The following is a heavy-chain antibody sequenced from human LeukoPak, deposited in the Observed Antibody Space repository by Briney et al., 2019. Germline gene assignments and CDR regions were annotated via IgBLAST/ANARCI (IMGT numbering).Heavy chain of an antibody. J-gene: IGHJ3*02. D-gene: IGHD6-13*01. V-gene: IGHV1-46*01. CDR3: ARFASLYSRSWYYAFDI. Sequence: EASVKVSCKASGYTFTSNDIHWVRQAPGQGLEWMGIIIPSGGSTSYAQKFQGRVTMTRDTSTSTVYMELSSLRSEDTAVYYCARFASLYSRSWYYAFDIWGQGTMVTVSS. CDR1: GYTFTSND. CDR2: IIPSGGST.